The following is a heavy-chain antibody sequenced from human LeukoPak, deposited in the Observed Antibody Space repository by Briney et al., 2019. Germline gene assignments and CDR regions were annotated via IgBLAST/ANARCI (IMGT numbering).Heavy chain of an antibody. D-gene: IGHD3-9*01. CDR3: ARVLRYFDLPLD. J-gene: IGHJ4*02. Sequence: GGSLSLSCAASGFTFSSYAMHWVRQAPGKGLEWVAVISYDGSNKYYADSVKGRFTISRDNSKNTLYLQMNSLRAEDTAVYYCARVLRYFDLPLDRGQGTLVTVSS. CDR2: ISYDGSNK. CDR1: GFTFSSYA. V-gene: IGHV3-30*04.